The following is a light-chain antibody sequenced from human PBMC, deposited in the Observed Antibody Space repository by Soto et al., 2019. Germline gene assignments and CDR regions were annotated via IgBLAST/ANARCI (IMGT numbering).Light chain of an antibody. CDR1: QRISSLY. Sequence: EIVLTQSPGTLSLSPGERATLSCRASQRISSLYLAWYQQKLGQAPRLLIYGVSSRAPGIPDRFSGSGSGTDFTLPISRLEPEDFAVYYCQQYGSSPRTFGQGNKVEIK. V-gene: IGKV3-20*01. J-gene: IGKJ1*01. CDR2: GVS. CDR3: QQYGSSPRT.